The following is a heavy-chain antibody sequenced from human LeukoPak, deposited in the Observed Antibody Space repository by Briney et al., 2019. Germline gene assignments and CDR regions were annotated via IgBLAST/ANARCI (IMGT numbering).Heavy chain of an antibody. CDR1: GYTFTSYD. CDR3: ARGQGRSVRGVMGGSAY. J-gene: IGHJ4*02. Sequence: ASVKVSCKASGYTFTSYDINWVRQATGQGLEWMGWMNPNSGNTGYAQKFQGRVTMTRNTSISTAYMELSSLRSEDTAVYYCARGQGRSVRGVMGGSAYWGQGTLVTVSS. V-gene: IGHV1-8*01. D-gene: IGHD3-10*01. CDR2: MNPNSGNT.